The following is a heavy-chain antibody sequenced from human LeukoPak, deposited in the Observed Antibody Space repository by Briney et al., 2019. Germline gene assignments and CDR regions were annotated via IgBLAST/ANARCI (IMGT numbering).Heavy chain of an antibody. D-gene: IGHD6-6*01. V-gene: IGHV1-18*01. J-gene: IGHJ4*02. Sequence: ASVKVSCKASGYTFTSYVISWVRQAPGQRLEWVGWISTDNGNINYAQKLQGRVTMTTDTSTSTAYMELRSLTSDGTAVYYCARPRGQPVEFDFWGQGTLVTVSS. CDR1: GYTFTSYV. CDR3: ARPRGQPVEFDF. CDR2: ISTDNGNI.